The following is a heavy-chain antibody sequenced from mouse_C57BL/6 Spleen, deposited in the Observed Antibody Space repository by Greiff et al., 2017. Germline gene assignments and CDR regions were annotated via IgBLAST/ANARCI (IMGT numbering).Heavy chain of an antibody. J-gene: IGHJ2*01. V-gene: IGHV1-61*01. Sequence: QVQLQQPGAELVRPGSSVKLSCKASGYTFTSYWMDWVKQRPGQGLEWIGNIYPSDSETHYNQKFKDKATLTVDKSSSTAYMQLSSLTSEDSAVYYCARSGVITTGFFDYWGQGTTLTVSS. CDR2: IYPSDSET. D-gene: IGHD1-1*01. CDR1: GYTFTSYW. CDR3: ARSGVITTGFFDY.